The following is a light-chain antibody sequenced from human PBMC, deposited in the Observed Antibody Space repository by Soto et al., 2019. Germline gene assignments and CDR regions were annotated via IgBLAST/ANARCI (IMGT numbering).Light chain of an antibody. CDR3: QHYNSWPYT. CDR2: DAS. V-gene: IGKV3-15*01. CDR1: QSVSRK. J-gene: IGKJ2*01. Sequence: IVMTQSPATLSVSPGERAILSCRASQSVSRKLAWYQQKPGQAPPLLIFDASTRATGVPATFSGSGSGTDFTLTISGLQSEDSAVYYCQHYNSWPYTFGQGTKVDIK.